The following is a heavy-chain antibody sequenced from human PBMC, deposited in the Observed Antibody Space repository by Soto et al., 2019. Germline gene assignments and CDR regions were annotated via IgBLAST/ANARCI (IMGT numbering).Heavy chain of an antibody. J-gene: IGHJ4*02. Sequence: EVQLVESGGDLVKPGRSLRLSCVASGLTFEHSGMHWVRQAPGKGLAWVAGISWDSKTIAYADSVKGRFAISRDNAKKSRSLQMRSLRTEYTALYYCHAAGSWNEFFWGQGTHVTVSS. V-gene: IGHV3-9*01. CDR2: ISWDSKTI. D-gene: IGHD1-1*01. CDR1: GLTFEHSG. CDR3: HAAGSWNEFF.